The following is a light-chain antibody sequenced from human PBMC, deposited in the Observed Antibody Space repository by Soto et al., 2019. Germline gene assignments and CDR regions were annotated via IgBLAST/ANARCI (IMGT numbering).Light chain of an antibody. V-gene: IGKV3-15*01. Sequence: EIVMTQSPVTLSVSPGERATLSCRASQSVSSNLAWYQQKPGQAPRLLIYGASTRATGIPARFSGSGSGTEFTLTISSLQSEDCAVYYCQQYNNWGTFGQGTKVEIK. J-gene: IGKJ1*01. CDR3: QQYNNWGT. CDR2: GAS. CDR1: QSVSSN.